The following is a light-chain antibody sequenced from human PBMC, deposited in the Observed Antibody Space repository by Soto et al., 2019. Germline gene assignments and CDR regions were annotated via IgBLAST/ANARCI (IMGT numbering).Light chain of an antibody. CDR1: QSINTW. V-gene: IGKV1-5*01. Sequence: DIEMTQSPSTLSASVGDGVTITCRASQSINTWLAWYQQKPGKAPKLLIYDASTLESGVPSRFRGSGSGTEFTLTISSLQPDDFAPSYCQQYNSYSRTFALETKVDIK. CDR3: QQYNSYSRT. CDR2: DAS. J-gene: IGKJ1*01.